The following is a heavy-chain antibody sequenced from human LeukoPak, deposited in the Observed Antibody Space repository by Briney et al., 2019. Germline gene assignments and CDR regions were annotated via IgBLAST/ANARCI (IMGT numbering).Heavy chain of an antibody. CDR1: RFTFSDYY. CDR2: IAGSGRTI. J-gene: IGHJ4*02. V-gene: IGHV3-11*01. D-gene: IGHD3-22*01. CDR3: ARDFKDYYDSSGYYAFDY. Sequence: GGSLRLSCAASRFTFSDYYMSWIRQAPGKGLEWVSYIAGSGRTIYYADSVKGRFTISRDNAKNSLYLQMNSLRAEDTAVYYCARDFKDYYDSSGYYAFDYWGQGTPVTVSS.